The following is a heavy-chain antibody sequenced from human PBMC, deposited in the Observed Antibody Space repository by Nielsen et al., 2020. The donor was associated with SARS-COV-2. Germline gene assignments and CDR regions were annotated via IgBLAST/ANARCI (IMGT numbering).Heavy chain of an antibody. D-gene: IGHD6-13*01. V-gene: IGHV4-34*01. J-gene: IGHJ6*02. CDR2: INHSGST. Sequence: WIRQPPGKGLEWIGEINHSGSTNYNPSLKSRVTISVDTSKNQFSLKLSSVTAADTAVYYCARASSSSWQYYYYYYGMDVWGQGTTVTVSS. CDR3: ARASSSSWQYYYYYYGMDV.